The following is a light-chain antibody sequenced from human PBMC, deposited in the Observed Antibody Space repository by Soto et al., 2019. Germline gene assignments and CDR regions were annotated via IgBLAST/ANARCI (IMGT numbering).Light chain of an antibody. J-gene: IGKJ2*01. CDR3: QQYGSSNT. Sequence: EIVLTQSPGTLSLSPGERATLSCRASQSVRDRYLAWYQQKPGQAPSLLIYDTSTRATGVPDRFSGSGSGTDFALTISRVEPEDFAVYYCQQYGSSNTFGQGTKLEIK. CDR1: QSVRDRY. V-gene: IGKV3-20*01. CDR2: DTS.